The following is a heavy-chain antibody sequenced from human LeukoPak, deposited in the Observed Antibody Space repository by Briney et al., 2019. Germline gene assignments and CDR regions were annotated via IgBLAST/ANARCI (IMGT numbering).Heavy chain of an antibody. Sequence: GRSLRLSCAASGFTFSSYAMHWVRQAPGKGLEWVAVTSYDGSNKYYADSVKGRFTISRDNSKNTLYLQMNSLRAEDTAVYYCARDCYDFWSGFHYYYGMDVWGQGTTVTVSS. CDR1: GFTFSSYA. CDR2: TSYDGSNK. J-gene: IGHJ6*02. CDR3: ARDCYDFWSGFHYYYGMDV. V-gene: IGHV3-30*04. D-gene: IGHD3-3*01.